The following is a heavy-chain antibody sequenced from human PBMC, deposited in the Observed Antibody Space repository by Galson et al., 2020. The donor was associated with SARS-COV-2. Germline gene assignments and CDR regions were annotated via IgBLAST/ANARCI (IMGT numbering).Heavy chain of an antibody. J-gene: IGHJ6*03. Sequence: ASVKVSCKASGGTFSSYAISWVRQAPGQGLEWMGGIIPIFGTANYAQKFQGRVTITTDESTSTAYMELSSLRSEDTALYYCARTNYYGSSGYSYYYYMDVWGKGTTVTISS. CDR2: IIPIFGTA. D-gene: IGHD3-22*01. CDR1: GGTFSSYA. CDR3: ARTNYYGSSGYSYYYYMDV. V-gene: IGHV1-69*05.